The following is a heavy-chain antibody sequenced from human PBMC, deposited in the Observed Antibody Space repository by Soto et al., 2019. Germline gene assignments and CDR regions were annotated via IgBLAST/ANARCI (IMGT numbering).Heavy chain of an antibody. J-gene: IGHJ4*02. CDR3: ARDPFDYDSDIVPPPSRGFDY. CDR2: MNPYSGNT. D-gene: IGHD3-22*01. V-gene: IGHV1-8*01. CDR1: GYTFTSYD. Sequence: GPSVKVSCKASGYTFTSYDINWVRQATGQGLEWNGWMNPYSGNTGYAQKFQGRVTMTRNTSISTAYIELSSLRSEDTAVYYCARDPFDYDSDIVPPPSRGFDYWGQGTLVTVSS.